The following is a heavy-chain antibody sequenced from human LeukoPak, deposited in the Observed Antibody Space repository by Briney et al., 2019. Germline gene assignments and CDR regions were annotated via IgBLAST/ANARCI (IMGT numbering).Heavy chain of an antibody. CDR2: IYPDDSDT. Sequence: GESLRISCKGSGYSFTSYWIAWVRQMPGKGLEWMGIIYPDDSDTRYSPSFQGQVTISADKSVRTAYLQWSSLKASDTAMYYCARPNITSYYDSRGYDAFDVWGQGTMVTVSS. D-gene: IGHD3-22*01. CDR3: ARPNITSYYDSRGYDAFDV. V-gene: IGHV5-51*01. J-gene: IGHJ3*01. CDR1: GYSFTSYW.